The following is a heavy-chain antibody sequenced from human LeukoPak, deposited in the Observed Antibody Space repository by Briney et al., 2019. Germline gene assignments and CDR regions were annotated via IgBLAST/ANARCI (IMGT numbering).Heavy chain of an antibody. V-gene: IGHV4-34*01. D-gene: IGHD6-13*01. CDR1: GGSFSGYY. CDR2: INHSGST. CDR3: ARGRYSSSWYDY. Sequence: SETLSLTCAVYGGSFSGYYWSWIRQPPGKGLEWIGEINHSGSTNYNPSLKSRVTISVDTSKNQFFLKLSSVTAADTAVYYCARGRYSSSWYDYWGQGTLVTVSS. J-gene: IGHJ4*02.